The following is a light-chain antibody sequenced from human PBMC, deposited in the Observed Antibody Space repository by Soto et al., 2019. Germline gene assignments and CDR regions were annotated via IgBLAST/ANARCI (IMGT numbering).Light chain of an antibody. CDR1: LSISSY. CDR3: QQYNTYSFT. Sequence: DIQMTQSPTFLSASVGDRVTITCRASLSISSYLAWYHQKPGQAPKLLIYQASTLENGVPSRISGSGSGTEFTLTISSLQPDDFATYHCQQYNTYSFTFGQGTKLEI. J-gene: IGKJ2*01. V-gene: IGKV1-5*03. CDR2: QAS.